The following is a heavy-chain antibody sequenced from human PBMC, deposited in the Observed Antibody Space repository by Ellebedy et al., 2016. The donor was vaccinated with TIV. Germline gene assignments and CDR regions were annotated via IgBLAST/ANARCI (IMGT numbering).Heavy chain of an antibody. V-gene: IGHV1-2*02. J-gene: IGHJ4*02. CDR2: INPNSGGT. Sequence: ASVKVSCXASGYTCTGYYMHWVRQAPGQGLEWMGWINPNSGGTNYAQKFQGRVTMTRDTSISTAYMELSRLRSDDTAVYYCARVVVVAANDYWGQGTLVTVSS. CDR3: ARVVVVAANDY. CDR1: GYTCTGYY. D-gene: IGHD2-15*01.